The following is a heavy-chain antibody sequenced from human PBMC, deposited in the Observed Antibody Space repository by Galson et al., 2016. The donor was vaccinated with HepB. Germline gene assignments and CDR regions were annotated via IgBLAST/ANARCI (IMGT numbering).Heavy chain of an antibody. CDR3: AERGRSGYDSGWFDP. D-gene: IGHD5-12*01. Sequence: SLRLSCAASGFTFSSYAMSWVRQAPGKGLEWVSSIRGTTGDTYYADSVKGRFTISRDNSGNTLYLIMNSLRAEDTAIYYCAERGRSGYDSGWFDPWGQGTLVTVSS. J-gene: IGHJ5*02. CDR1: GFTFSSYA. V-gene: IGHV3-23*01. CDR2: IRGTTGDT.